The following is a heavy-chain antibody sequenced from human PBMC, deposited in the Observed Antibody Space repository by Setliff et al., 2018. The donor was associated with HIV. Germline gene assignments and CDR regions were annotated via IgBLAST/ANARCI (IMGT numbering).Heavy chain of an antibody. CDR3: ARDAGYYGSGSPDY. D-gene: IGHD3-10*01. CDR2: IYSGDIT. Sequence: PGGSLRLSCAASGFIFSSYAMSWVRQAPGKGLEWVSVIYSGDITYYKDSVKGRFTMSRDNSKNTLSLQMNSLRPDDTAVYYCARDAGYYGSGSPDYWGQGTLVTVSS. J-gene: IGHJ4*02. CDR1: GFIFSSYA. V-gene: IGHV3-66*02.